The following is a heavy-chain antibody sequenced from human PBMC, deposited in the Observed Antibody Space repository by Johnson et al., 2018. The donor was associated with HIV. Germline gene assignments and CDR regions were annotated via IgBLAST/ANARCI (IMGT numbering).Heavy chain of an antibody. CDR3: ARDHGQLWLLPAFDI. J-gene: IGHJ3*02. CDR1: GFTFSSYA. D-gene: IGHD5-18*01. V-gene: IGHV3-30*04. CDR2: ISYDGGNK. Sequence: QVQLVESGGGVVQPGRSLRLSCAASGFTFSSYAMQWVRQAPGKGLEWVAVISYDGGNKYYADSVKGRFTISRDNSKNTLYLQMNSLRVEDTAVYYCARDHGQLWLLPAFDIWGQGTMVTVSS.